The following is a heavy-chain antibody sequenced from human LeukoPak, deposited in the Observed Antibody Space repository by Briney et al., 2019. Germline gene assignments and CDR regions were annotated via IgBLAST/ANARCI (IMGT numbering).Heavy chain of an antibody. CDR2: INLDGNDK. CDR1: GFIFSSHW. V-gene: IGHV3-7*01. CDR3: VRSGSYFSK. Sequence: PGGSLRLSCAASGFIFSSHWMSWVRQAPGKGLEWVANINLDGNDKNYVDSVKGRFTISRDNAKNSLYLQMNSLRAEGTAMYYCVRSGSYFSKWGQGTLVTVSS. J-gene: IGHJ4*02. D-gene: IGHD1-26*01.